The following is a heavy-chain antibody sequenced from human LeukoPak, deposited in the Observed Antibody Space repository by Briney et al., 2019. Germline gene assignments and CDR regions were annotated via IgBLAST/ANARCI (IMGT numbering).Heavy chain of an antibody. D-gene: IGHD2-2*01. CDR1: GGSISSYY. V-gene: IGHV4-59*01. CDR2: IYYSGST. Sequence: ETLSLTCTVSGGSISSYYWSWIRQPPGKGLEWIGYIYYSGSTNFNPSLKSRVTISVDTSKNQFSLKLSSVTAADTAVYYCARGGLEYQLLSYFAYWGQGTLVTVSS. CDR3: ARGGLEYQLLSYFAY. J-gene: IGHJ4*02.